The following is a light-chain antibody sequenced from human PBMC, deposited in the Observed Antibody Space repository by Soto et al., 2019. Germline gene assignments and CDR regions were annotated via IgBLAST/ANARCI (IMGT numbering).Light chain of an antibody. J-gene: IGLJ2*01. CDR3: CSYAGSSTFHVV. V-gene: IGLV2-23*03. Sequence: QSALPQPASVSGSPGQSITISCTGTSSDVGSYNLVSWYQQHPGKAPKLMIYEGSKRPSGVSNRFSGSKSGNTASLTISGLQAEDEADYYCCSYAGSSTFHVVFGGGTKVTVL. CDR1: SSDVGSYNL. CDR2: EGS.